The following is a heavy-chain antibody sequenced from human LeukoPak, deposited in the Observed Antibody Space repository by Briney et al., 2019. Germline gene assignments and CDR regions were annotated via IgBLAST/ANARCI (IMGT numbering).Heavy chain of an antibody. CDR3: ARVSDYDILTGSIGYMDV. J-gene: IGHJ6*03. CDR2: ISSSSSYI. V-gene: IGHV3-21*01. CDR1: GFTFSSYS. Sequence: GGSLRLSCAASGFTFSSYSMNWVRQAPGKGLEWVSSISSSSSYIYYADSVKGRFTISRDNAKNSLYLQMNSLRAEDTAVYYCARVSDYDILTGSIGYMDVWGKGTTVTISS. D-gene: IGHD3-9*01.